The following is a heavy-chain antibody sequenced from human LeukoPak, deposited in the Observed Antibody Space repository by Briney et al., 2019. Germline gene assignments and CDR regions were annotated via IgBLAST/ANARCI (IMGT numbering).Heavy chain of an antibody. CDR2: IYYSGST. CDR1: GGSFSSSSYY. Sequence: PSETLSLTCTVSGGSFSSSSYYWGWIRQPPGKGLEWIGSIYYSGSTYYNPSLKSRVTISVDTSKNQFSLKLSSVTAADTAVYYCASSGWYHTTYYYGMDVWGQGTTVTVSS. V-gene: IGHV4-39*01. D-gene: IGHD6-19*01. CDR3: ASSGWYHTTYYYGMDV. J-gene: IGHJ6*02.